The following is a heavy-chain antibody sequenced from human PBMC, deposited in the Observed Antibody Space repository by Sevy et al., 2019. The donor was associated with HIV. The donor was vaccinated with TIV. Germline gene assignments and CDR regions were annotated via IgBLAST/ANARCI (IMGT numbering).Heavy chain of an antibody. J-gene: IGHJ4*02. Sequence: GGSLRLSCEVSGFTFGYFAMSWVRQAPGKGLEWVSGISPNGATSHYAASVRGRFTISRDNCKNRMYLQMSSLRAEDTAQYYCAKDTSGWYDALDQWGQGTLVTVSS. CDR3: AKDTSGWYDALDQ. CDR2: ISPNGATS. CDR1: GFTFGYFA. D-gene: IGHD6-19*01. V-gene: IGHV3-23*01.